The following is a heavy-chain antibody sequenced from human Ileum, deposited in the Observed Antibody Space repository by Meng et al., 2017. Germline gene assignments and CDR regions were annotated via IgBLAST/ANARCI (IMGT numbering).Heavy chain of an antibody. CDR1: GGSISSGDYY. Sequence: VQLQESCPGLVKSSQTLSLTCTVSGGSISSGDYYWSWIRQPPGKGLEWIGYIFDTGPPSYSPPLRSRLSISMDTSKNQFSLRLTSVSAADTAVYYCAASLDGNRFDPWGQGTLVTVSS. CDR2: IFDTGPP. D-gene: IGHD1-26*01. J-gene: IGHJ5*02. V-gene: IGHV4-30-4*01. CDR3: AASLDGNRFDP.